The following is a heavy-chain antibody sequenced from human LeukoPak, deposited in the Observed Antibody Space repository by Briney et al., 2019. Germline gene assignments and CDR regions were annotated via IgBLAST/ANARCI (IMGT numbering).Heavy chain of an antibody. J-gene: IGHJ4*02. CDR3: AKDAVGATAYYFDY. CDR1: GFTFSSYG. D-gene: IGHD1-26*01. V-gene: IGHV3-30*18. CDR2: ISYDGSNK. Sequence: PGGSLRLSCAASGFTFSSYGMHWVRQAPGKGLEWVAVISYDGSNKYYADSVKGRFTISRDNSKNTLYMQINSLRADDTAVYYCAKDAVGATAYYFDYWGQGILVTVSS.